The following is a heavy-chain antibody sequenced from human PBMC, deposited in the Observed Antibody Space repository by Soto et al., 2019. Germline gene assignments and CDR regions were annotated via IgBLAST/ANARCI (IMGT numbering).Heavy chain of an antibody. CDR3: XXDFAANYYYYGMDV. CDR2: IWYDGSNK. J-gene: IGHJ6*02. V-gene: IGHV3-33*01. CDR1: GFTFSSYG. D-gene: IGHD3-3*01. Sequence: QVQLVESGGGVVQPGRSLRLSCAASGFTFSSYGMHWVRQAPGKGLEWVAVIWYDGSNKYYADSVKGRFTISRDNSKNTLYLQXNSLXAEDTAVXXXXXDFAANYYYYGMDVWGQGTTVTVSS.